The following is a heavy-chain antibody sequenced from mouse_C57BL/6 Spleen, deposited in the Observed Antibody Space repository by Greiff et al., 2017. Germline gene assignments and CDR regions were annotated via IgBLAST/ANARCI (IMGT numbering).Heavy chain of an antibody. Sequence: VQLQQPGTELVKPGASVKLSCTASGYTFTSYWMHWVKQRPGQGLEWIGNINPSNGGTNYNEKFKSKSTLTVDKSSSTAYMQLSSLTSEDAAVYDCARSRWFAMDYWGQGTSVTVSA. J-gene: IGHJ4*01. D-gene: IGHD1-1*02. CDR2: INPSNGGT. V-gene: IGHV1-53*01. CDR1: GYTFTSYW. CDR3: ARSRWFAMDY.